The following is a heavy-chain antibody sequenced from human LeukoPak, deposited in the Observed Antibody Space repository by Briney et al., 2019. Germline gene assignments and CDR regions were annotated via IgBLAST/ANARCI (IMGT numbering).Heavy chain of an antibody. Sequence: SSVKVSCKASGGTFSIYAISWVRHAPGQGLEWIGGSIPIFGTANYAQKFQGRVTITTDESTSTAYMELSSLRSEDTAVYYCAGYGSGAEVDYWGQGTLVTVSS. CDR2: SIPIFGTA. D-gene: IGHD3-10*01. V-gene: IGHV1-69*05. CDR1: GGTFSIYA. CDR3: AGYGSGAEVDY. J-gene: IGHJ4*02.